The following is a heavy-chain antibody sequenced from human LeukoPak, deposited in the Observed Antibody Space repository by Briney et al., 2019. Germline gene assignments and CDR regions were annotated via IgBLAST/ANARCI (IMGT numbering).Heavy chain of an antibody. D-gene: IGHD3-9*01. J-gene: IGHJ4*02. CDR2: VWYDETNK. Sequence: GRSLRLSCAASGFKFRSYGMHWVRQAPGKGLEWVAVVWYDETNKYYADSVKGRFTISRDSSKNTLYLQMNSLRAEDTAVYYCARDAYDTLTGYKAFDYWGQGTLVTVSS. V-gene: IGHV3-33*01. CDR1: GFKFRSYG. CDR3: ARDAYDTLTGYKAFDY.